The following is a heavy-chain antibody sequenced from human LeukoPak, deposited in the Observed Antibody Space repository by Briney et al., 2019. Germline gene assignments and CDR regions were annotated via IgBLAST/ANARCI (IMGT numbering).Heavy chain of an antibody. CDR1: AYYFTNYW. CDR2: IYPGDSDT. D-gene: IGHD6-13*01. V-gene: IGHV5-51*01. CDR3: ARHVGDSGNWYSD. Sequence: GESLKISCKGSAYYFTNYWIGWLRQMPGNGLEWMGIIYPGDSDTRYSPSLQGQVTISADKSISTAYLQWNSLMASDTAMYYCARHVGDSGNWYSDWGQGTLVTVSS. J-gene: IGHJ4*02.